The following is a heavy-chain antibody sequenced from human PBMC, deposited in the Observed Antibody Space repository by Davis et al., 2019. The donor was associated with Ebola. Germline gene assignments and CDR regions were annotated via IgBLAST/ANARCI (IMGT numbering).Heavy chain of an antibody. CDR3: ARAQLWSGDWFDP. CDR2: IKQDGSEK. CDR1: GFTFSSYG. D-gene: IGHD5-18*01. Sequence: GESLKISCAASGFTFSSYGMHWVRQAPGKGLEWVANIKQDGSEKYYVDSVKGRFTISRDNAKNSLYLQMNSLRAEDTAVYYCARAQLWSGDWFDPWGQGTLVTVSS. V-gene: IGHV3-7*03. J-gene: IGHJ5*02.